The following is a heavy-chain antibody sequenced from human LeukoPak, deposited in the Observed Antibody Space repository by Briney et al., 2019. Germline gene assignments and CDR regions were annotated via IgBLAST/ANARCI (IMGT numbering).Heavy chain of an antibody. J-gene: IGHJ4*02. D-gene: IGHD2-2*01. CDR3: AKDRSRHRIVVVPVARSGTFDY. V-gene: IGHV3-30*02. Sequence: GGSLRLSCAASGFTFSSYGMHWVRQAPGKGLEWVAFIRYDGSNKYYADSVKGRFTISRDNSKNTLYLQMNSLRAEDTAVYYCAKDRSRHRIVVVPVARSGTFDYWGQGTLVTVSS. CDR2: IRYDGSNK. CDR1: GFTFSSYG.